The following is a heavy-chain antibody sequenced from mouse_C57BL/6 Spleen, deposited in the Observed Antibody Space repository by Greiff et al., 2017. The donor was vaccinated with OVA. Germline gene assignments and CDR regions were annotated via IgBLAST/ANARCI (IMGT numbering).Heavy chain of an antibody. CDR3: TGNWDFFDY. Sequence: EVQLVESGGGLVQPGGSMKLSCVASGFTFSNYWMNWVRQSPEKGLEWVAQIRLKSDNYATHYAESVKGRFTISRDDSKSSVYLQMNNLRAEDTGIYYCTGNWDFFDYWGQGTTLTVSS. D-gene: IGHD4-1*01. J-gene: IGHJ2*01. V-gene: IGHV6-3*01. CDR2: IRLKSDNYAT. CDR1: GFTFSNYW.